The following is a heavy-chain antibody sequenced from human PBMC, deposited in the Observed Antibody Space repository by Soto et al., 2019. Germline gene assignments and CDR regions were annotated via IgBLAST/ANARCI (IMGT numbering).Heavy chain of an antibody. CDR3: ARAVRVSTVMRYGWFDP. J-gene: IGHJ5*02. Sequence: SETLSLTCTVSGGSVSSGSYYWSWIRQPPGKGLEWIGYIYYSGSTNYNPSLKSRVTISVDTSKNQFSLKLSSVTAADTAVYYCARAVRVSTVMRYGWFDPWGQGTLVTSPQ. V-gene: IGHV4-61*01. CDR2: IYYSGST. D-gene: IGHD4-17*01. CDR1: GGSVSSGSYY.